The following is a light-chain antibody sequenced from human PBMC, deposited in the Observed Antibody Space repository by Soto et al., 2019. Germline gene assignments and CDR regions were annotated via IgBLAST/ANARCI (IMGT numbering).Light chain of an antibody. CDR3: QQYGSSGWT. J-gene: IGKJ1*01. V-gene: IGKV3-20*01. CDR2: GAS. Sequence: EIVLTQSPGTLSLSPGERATLSCRASQSVSSSYLAWYQQKPGQAPRLLIYGASSRATGIPDRFSGSVSGTEFTLTISRLEPEDFAVYYCQQYGSSGWTFGQGTKVEIK. CDR1: QSVSSSY.